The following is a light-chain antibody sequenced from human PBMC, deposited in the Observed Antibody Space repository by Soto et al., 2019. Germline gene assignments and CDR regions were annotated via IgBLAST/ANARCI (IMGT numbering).Light chain of an antibody. CDR3: QQYESYSPWT. V-gene: IGKV1-5*01. J-gene: IGKJ1*01. CDR2: DAS. Sequence: IQMTQSPSALSASVGDRATVTVRASQSISSWLAWYQQKPGKAPKLLIYDASTLQSGVPSRYSGSGSGTEFTLTISNLQPDDFATYYCQQYESYSPWTFGQGTKVDVK. CDR1: QSISSW.